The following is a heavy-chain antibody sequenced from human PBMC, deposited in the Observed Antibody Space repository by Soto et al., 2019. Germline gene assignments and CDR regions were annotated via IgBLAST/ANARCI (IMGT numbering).Heavy chain of an antibody. CDR1: GFTFSSYG. V-gene: IGHV3-30*18. J-gene: IGHJ4*02. D-gene: IGHD3-10*01. Sequence: GGSLRLSCAASGFTFSSYGMHWVRQAPGKGLEWVAVISYDGSNKYYADSVKGRFTISRDNSKNTLYLQMNSLRAEDTAAYYCSKDQVITMVRGVIDYWGQGTLVTVSS. CDR3: SKDQVITMVRGVIDY. CDR2: ISYDGSNK.